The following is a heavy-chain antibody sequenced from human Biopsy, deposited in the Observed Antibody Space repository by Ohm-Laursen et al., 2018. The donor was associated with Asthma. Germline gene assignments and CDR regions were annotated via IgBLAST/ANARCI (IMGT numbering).Heavy chain of an antibody. Sequence: SETLSLTCSLSSGSGGYMRSGNYYWGWIRQPPGKGLEWIGSIYYSGTTYYNPSLESRVTVSADSSKNQFSLKLTLVTAADTAVYYCVRGSSSWHHGPLHYYYGLDVWGQGTTATVSS. V-gene: IGHV4-39*01. CDR1: SGSGGYMRSGNYY. D-gene: IGHD6-13*01. J-gene: IGHJ6*02. CDR2: IYYSGTT. CDR3: VRGSSSWHHGPLHYYYGLDV.